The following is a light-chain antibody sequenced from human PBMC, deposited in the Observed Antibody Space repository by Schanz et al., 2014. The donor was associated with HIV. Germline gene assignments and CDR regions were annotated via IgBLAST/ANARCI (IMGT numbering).Light chain of an antibody. CDR2: EVN. J-gene: IGLJ1*01. V-gene: IGLV2-8*01. CDR3: CSYAGSSTYV. Sequence: QSALTQPPSASGSPGQSVTISCTGTSSDVGGYNYVSWYQHHPGKAPKLLISEVNKRPSGVPDRFSGSKSGNTASLTVSGLQAEDEADYYCCSYAGSSTYVFGTGTKLTVL. CDR1: SSDVGGYNY.